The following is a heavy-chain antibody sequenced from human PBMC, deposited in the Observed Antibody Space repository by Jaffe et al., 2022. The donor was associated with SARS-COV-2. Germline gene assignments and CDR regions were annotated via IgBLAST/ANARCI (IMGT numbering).Heavy chain of an antibody. CDR3: ASWAAAGYDAFDI. D-gene: IGHD6-13*01. V-gene: IGHV4-39*01. CDR2: IYYSGST. Sequence: QLQLQESGPGLVKPSETLSLTCTVSGGSISSSSYYWGWIRQPPGKGLEWIGSIYYSGSTYYNPSLKSRVTISVDTSKNQFSLKLSSVTAADTAVYYCASWAAAGYDAFDIWGQGTMVTVSS. CDR1: GGSISSSSYY. J-gene: IGHJ3*02.